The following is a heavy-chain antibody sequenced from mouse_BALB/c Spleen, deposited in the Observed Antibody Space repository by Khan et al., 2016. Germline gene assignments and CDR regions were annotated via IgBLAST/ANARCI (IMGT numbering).Heavy chain of an antibody. Sequence: VQLQQPGAELVRSGASVKLSCTASAFNIKDYYIHWVKQRPEQGLEWIGWIDPESGDTEYVPKFQGKATVTADTSSNKAYLQLSSLTSEDSAGYYCNAIYYGNYIYFDYWGQGTTLTVSS. J-gene: IGHJ2*01. CDR3: NAIYYGNYIYFDY. V-gene: IGHV14-4*02. D-gene: IGHD2-1*01. CDR1: AFNIKDYY. CDR2: IDPESGDT.